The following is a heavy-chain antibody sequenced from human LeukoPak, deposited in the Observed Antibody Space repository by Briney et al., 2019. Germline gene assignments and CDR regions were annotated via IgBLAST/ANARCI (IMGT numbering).Heavy chain of an antibody. CDR1: GYTFTGYY. V-gene: IGHV1-2*02. J-gene: IGHJ3*02. CDR2: ISPNSGGT. Sequence: ASVKVSCKASGYTFTGYYMHWVRQAPGQGLEWMGWISPNSGGTNYAQKIQGRVTMTRDTSISTAYMELSRLRSDDTAVYYCAREEVYCSGGSCYPGGFDIWGQGTLVTVSS. D-gene: IGHD2-15*01. CDR3: AREEVYCSGGSCYPGGFDI.